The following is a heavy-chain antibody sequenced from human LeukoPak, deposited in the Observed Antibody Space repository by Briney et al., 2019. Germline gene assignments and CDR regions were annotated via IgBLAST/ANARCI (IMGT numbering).Heavy chain of an antibody. D-gene: IGHD4-17*01. Sequence: GGSLRLSCAASGFTFSSYGMHWVRQAPGKGLEWVAVISYDGSNKYYADSVKGRFTISRDNSKNTLYLHMNSLRAEDTAVYYCARDTVTTPDLTYGMDVWGQGTTVTVSS. J-gene: IGHJ6*02. CDR2: ISYDGSNK. V-gene: IGHV3-30*03. CDR3: ARDTVTTPDLTYGMDV. CDR1: GFTFSSYG.